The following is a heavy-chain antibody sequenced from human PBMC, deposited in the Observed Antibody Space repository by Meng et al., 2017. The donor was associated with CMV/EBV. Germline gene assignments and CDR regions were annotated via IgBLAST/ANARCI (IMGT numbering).Heavy chain of an antibody. CDR1: GYTFNSYG. CDR2: ISAYNGNT. V-gene: IGHV1-18*01. Sequence: ASVKVSCKASGYTFNSYGISWVRQAPGQGLEWMGWISAYNGNTNYAQKLQGRVIMTTDTSTSTAYMELRSLRSDDTAVYYCARDQGWGQQLVNWRYNWLDPWGQGTLVTVSS. D-gene: IGHD6-13*01. CDR3: ARDQGWGQQLVNWRYNWLDP. J-gene: IGHJ5*02.